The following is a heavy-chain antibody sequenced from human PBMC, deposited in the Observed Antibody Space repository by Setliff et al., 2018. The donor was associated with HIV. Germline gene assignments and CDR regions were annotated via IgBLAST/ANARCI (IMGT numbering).Heavy chain of an antibody. CDR1: GFTVSGYG. Sequence: PGGSLRLSCAASGFTVSGYGMHWVRQAPGKGLDWVAFLRYDGTSQYYADSVKGRFTISRDNSKNTLYLQMSRLRNEDTAVYYCVKAGVPTGFFYFYLDVWGKGTSVTVS. CDR3: VKAGVPTGFFYFYLDV. V-gene: IGHV3-30*02. CDR2: LRYDGTSQ. J-gene: IGHJ6*03. D-gene: IGHD4-17*01.